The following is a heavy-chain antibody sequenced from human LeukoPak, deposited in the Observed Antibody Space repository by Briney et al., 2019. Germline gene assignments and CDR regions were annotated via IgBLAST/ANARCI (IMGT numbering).Heavy chain of an antibody. CDR2: INHSGST. V-gene: IGHV4-34*01. CDR1: GGSFSGYY. J-gene: IGHJ6*03. Sequence: SETLSLTCAVYGGSFSGYYWCSIRQPPGKGLEWIGEINHSGSTNYNPSLKSRVTISVDTSKNQFSLKLSSVTAADTAVYYCARGKARYYYYYMDVWGKGTTVTVSS. CDR3: ARGKARYYYYYMDV.